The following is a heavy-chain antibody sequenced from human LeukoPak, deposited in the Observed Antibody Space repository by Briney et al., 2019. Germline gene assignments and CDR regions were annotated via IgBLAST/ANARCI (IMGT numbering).Heavy chain of an antibody. V-gene: IGHV4-59*08. D-gene: IGHD1-26*01. CDR2: IYYSGST. CDR1: GGSISSYY. Sequence: PSETLSLTCTVSGGSISSYYWSWIRQPPGKGLEWIGYIYYSGSTNYNPSLKSRVTISVDTSKNQFSLKLSSVTAADTAVYYCASGSLNYYGMDVWGQGTTVTVSS. CDR3: ASGSLNYYGMDV. J-gene: IGHJ6*02.